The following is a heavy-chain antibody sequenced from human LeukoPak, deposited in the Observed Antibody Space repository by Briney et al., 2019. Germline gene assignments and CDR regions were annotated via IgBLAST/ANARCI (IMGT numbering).Heavy chain of an antibody. Sequence: GASVKVSCKXSGYTFTGYYMHWVQQAPGQGLEWMGGINPNSGGTNYAQKFQGRVTMTRDTSISTAYMELSRLRSDDTAVYYCARDFGYSSHYYYYYMDVWGKGTTVTVSS. D-gene: IGHD6-13*01. J-gene: IGHJ6*03. CDR2: INPNSGGT. CDR3: ARDFGYSSHYYYYYMDV. CDR1: GYTFTGYY. V-gene: IGHV1-2*02.